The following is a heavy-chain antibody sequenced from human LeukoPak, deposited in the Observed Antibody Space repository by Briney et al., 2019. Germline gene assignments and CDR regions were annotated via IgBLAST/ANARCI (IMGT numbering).Heavy chain of an antibody. CDR2: ISYDGSNK. J-gene: IGHJ4*02. CDR1: GFTFSSYG. CDR3: AKGNYGDCVRFDVCDY. D-gene: IGHD4-17*01. Sequence: PGGSLRLSCAASGFTFSSYGMHWVRQAPGKGLEWVAVISYDGSNKYYADSVKGRFTISRDNSKNTLYLQMNSLRAEDTAVYYCAKGNYGDCVRFDVCDYWGQGTLVTVSS. V-gene: IGHV3-30*18.